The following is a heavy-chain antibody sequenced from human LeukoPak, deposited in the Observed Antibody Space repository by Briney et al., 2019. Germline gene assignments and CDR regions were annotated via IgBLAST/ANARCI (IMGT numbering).Heavy chain of an antibody. D-gene: IGHD2-21*02. CDR3: ARQSLTALPFEGD. CDR1: GGSISSYY. CDR2: IYYSGST. V-gene: IGHV4-59*08. Sequence: PSETLSLTCTVSGGSISSYYWSWIRQPPGKGLEWIGYIYYSGSTNYNPSLKSRVTISVDTSKNQFSLKLSSVTAADTAVYYCARQSLTALPFEGDWGQGTLVTVSS. J-gene: IGHJ4*02.